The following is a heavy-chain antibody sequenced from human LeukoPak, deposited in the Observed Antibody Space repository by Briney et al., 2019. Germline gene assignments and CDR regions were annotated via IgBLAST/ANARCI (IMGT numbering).Heavy chain of an antibody. CDR2: INHGGST. J-gene: IGHJ6*02. Sequence: SETLSLTCAVYGGSFSGYYWSWIRQPPGKGLEWIGEINHGGSTNYNPSLKSRVTISVDASKNQFSLQLNSVTPEDTAVYYCAREKVVIAATHYYGMDVWGQGTTVTVSS. V-gene: IGHV4-34*01. D-gene: IGHD2-15*01. CDR3: AREKVVIAATHYYGMDV. CDR1: GGSFSGYY.